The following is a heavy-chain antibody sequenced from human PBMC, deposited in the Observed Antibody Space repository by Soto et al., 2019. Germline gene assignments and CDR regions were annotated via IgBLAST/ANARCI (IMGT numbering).Heavy chain of an antibody. CDR1: GYGFTTYG. Sequence: QVHLVQSGAEVKKPGASVKVSCKGSGYGFTTYGITWVRQAPGQGLEWMAWISAHNGNTNYAQKLQGRVTVTRDTSTSTAYIELRSLRSGDTAVYYCARGRYGDYWGQGALVTVSS. J-gene: IGHJ4*02. D-gene: IGHD1-1*01. V-gene: IGHV1-18*01. CDR2: ISAHNGNT. CDR3: ARGRYGDY.